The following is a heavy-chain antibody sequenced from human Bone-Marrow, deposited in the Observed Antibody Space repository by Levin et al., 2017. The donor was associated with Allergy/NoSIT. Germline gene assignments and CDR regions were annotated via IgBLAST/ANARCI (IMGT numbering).Heavy chain of an antibody. CDR2: IDWNSGSL. D-gene: IGHD1-1*01. Sequence: AGGSLRLSCEVSGFRFEDYALHWVRQVPGKGLEWVSGIDWNSGSLGYADSVKGRFTISRDNAKKSLNLQMNSLRVEDTALYYCAKGGGNTWNDVSRWFHPWGQGTQVTVSS. CDR3: AKGGGNTWNDVSRWFHP. V-gene: IGHV3-9*01. CDR1: GFRFEDYA. J-gene: IGHJ5*02.